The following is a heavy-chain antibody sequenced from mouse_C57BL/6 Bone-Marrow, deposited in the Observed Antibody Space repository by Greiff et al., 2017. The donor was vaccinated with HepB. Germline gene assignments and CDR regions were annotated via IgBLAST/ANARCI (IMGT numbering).Heavy chain of an antibody. CDR2: ISYDGSN. CDR3: ARSGSSGFY. D-gene: IGHD3-2*02. V-gene: IGHV3-6*01. J-gene: IGHJ3*01. CDR1: GYSITSGYY. Sequence: EVQLQQSGPGLVKPSQSLSLTCSVTGYSITSGYYWNWIRQFPGNKLEWMGYISYDGSNNYNPSLKNRISITRDTSKNQFFLKLNSVTTEDTATYYCARSGSSGFYWGQGTLVTVSA.